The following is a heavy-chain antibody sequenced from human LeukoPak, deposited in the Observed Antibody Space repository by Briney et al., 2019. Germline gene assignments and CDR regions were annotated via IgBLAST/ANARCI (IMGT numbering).Heavy chain of an antibody. CDR3: ASQIVVVTNGAFDI. CDR1: GYSFTSYW. J-gene: IGHJ3*02. CDR2: IYPGDSDT. D-gene: IGHD2-21*02. V-gene: IGHV5-51*01. Sequence: RPGESLKISCKGSGYSFTSYWIGWVRQMPGKGLEWMGIIYPGDSDTRYSPSFQGQVTISADKSISTAYLQWGSLKASDTAMYYCASQIVVVTNGAFDIWGQGTMVTVSS.